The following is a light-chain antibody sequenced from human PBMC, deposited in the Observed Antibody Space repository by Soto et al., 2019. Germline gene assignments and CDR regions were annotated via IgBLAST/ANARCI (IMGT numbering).Light chain of an antibody. CDR2: DAS. Sequence: DIQMTQSPSSLSTFVGDRVTITCRASQSVSSSLNWYQQKPGKAPKLLIYDASGLQYGVPSRFSSSGSGTDFTLTIDSLQPEDSATYYCQQSYSNPRTFGQGTRLEIK. CDR1: QSVSSS. J-gene: IGKJ5*01. V-gene: IGKV1-39*01. CDR3: QQSYSNPRT.